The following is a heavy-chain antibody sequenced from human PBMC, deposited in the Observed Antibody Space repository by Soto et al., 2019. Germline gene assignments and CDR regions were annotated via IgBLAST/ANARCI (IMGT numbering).Heavy chain of an antibody. V-gene: IGHV4-59*11. Sequence: SETLSLTCNVTGDSIKTHYWSWIRQAPGKGLEWIGYIYYSGSTLYNPSLKRRVTISADTDKNQFSLRLTSLTAADTAVYYCASGGMAAFDNWGQGTRVTVYS. CDR2: IYYSGST. D-gene: IGHD3-3*01. CDR1: GDSIKTHY. J-gene: IGHJ4*02. CDR3: ASGGMAAFDN.